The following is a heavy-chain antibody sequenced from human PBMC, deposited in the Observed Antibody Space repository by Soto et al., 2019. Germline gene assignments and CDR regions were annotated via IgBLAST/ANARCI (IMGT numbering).Heavy chain of an antibody. CDR3: ARDQLYYNDISGRPLNAFDV. V-gene: IGHV3-23*01. Sequence: GVLRLSCAASGFTVSSNYMSWVRQAPGKGLEWVSTISGSGGSTYYADSVKGRLTISRDNSKDTLYLQMNSLRAEDTAVYYCARDQLYYNDISGRPLNAFDVWGQGTMVTVSS. J-gene: IGHJ3*01. D-gene: IGHD3-22*01. CDR1: GFTVSSNY. CDR2: ISGSGGST.